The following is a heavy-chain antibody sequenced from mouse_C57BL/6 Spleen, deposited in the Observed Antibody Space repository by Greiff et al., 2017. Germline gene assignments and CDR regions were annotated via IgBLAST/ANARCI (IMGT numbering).Heavy chain of an antibody. CDR1: GFTFSDYG. V-gene: IGHV5-17*01. D-gene: IGHD1-1*01. Sequence: DVHLVESGGGLVKPGGSLKLSCAASGFTFSDYGMHWVRQAPEKGLEWVAYISSGSSTIYYADTVKGRFTISRDNAKNTLFLQMTSLRSEDTAMYYCARPPYYGSSPFDYWGQGTTLTVSS. CDR2: ISSGSSTI. J-gene: IGHJ2*01. CDR3: ARPPYYGSSPFDY.